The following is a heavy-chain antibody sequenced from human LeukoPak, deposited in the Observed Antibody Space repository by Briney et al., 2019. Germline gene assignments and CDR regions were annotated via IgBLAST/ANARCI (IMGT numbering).Heavy chain of an antibody. CDR3: AKDERGTGTPIMRD. CDR1: GFTPRNFG. V-gene: IGHV3-30*02. CDR2: IRYGGSNE. D-gene: IGHD1-1*01. Sequence: PVRSLSLSCAAPGFTPRNFGVHWVRQAPRKRVEWVAFIRYGGSNEYYADSVKGRFTISRDDSKNTLYLEMNTLRTGDTAVYYCAKDERGTGTPIMRDWGQGTLVTVSS. J-gene: IGHJ4*02.